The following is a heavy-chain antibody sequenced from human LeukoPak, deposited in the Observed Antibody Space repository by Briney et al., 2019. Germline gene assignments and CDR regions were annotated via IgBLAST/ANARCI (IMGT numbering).Heavy chain of an antibody. CDR2: IYYSGST. Sequence: SETLSLTCTVSGGSISSSSYYWGWIRQPPGKGLEWIGSIYYSGSTYYNPSLKSRVTMSVDTSKNQFSLKLSSVTAADTAVYYCARVSRGVITDYWGQGTLVTVSS. D-gene: IGHD3-10*01. V-gene: IGHV4-39*07. CDR3: ARVSRGVITDY. J-gene: IGHJ4*02. CDR1: GGSISSSSYY.